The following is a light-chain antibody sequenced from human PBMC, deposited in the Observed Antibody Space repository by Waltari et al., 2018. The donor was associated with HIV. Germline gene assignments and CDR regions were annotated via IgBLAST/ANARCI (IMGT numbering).Light chain of an antibody. Sequence: QSALTQPASVSGSPGQSITISCTGTSSDVGRYNYLSWYQQHPGKAPKLVIYDVSNRPSGVSDRFSGSKSGNTASLTISGLQAEDGADYYCSSYTSSSTYLVFGGGTKLTVL. V-gene: IGLV2-14*03. J-gene: IGLJ2*01. CDR1: SSDVGRYNY. CDR3: SSYTSSSTYLV. CDR2: DVS.